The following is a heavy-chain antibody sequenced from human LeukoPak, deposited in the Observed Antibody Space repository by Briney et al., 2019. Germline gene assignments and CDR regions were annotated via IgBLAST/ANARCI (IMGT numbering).Heavy chain of an antibody. V-gene: IGHV3-23*01. J-gene: IGHJ3*02. CDR3: AKDIPPPYYDCWSGYGGAFDI. CDR2: ISGSGGGT. CDR1: GFTFSSYA. D-gene: IGHD3-3*01. Sequence: GGSLRLSCAASGFTFSSYAMSWVRQAPGKGLEWVSTISGSGGGTYYADSVKGRFTISRDNSKNTLYLQMNSLRAEDTAVYYCAKDIPPPYYDCWSGYGGAFDICGQGTMVTVSS.